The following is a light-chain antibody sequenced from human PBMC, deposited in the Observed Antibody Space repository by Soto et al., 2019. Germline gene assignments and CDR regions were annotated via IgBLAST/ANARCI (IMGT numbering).Light chain of an antibody. CDR2: GAS. J-gene: IGKJ1*01. Sequence: EIVMTQSPATLSVSPGERATISCRASQSVSSNLAWYQQKPGQAPRLLIYGASTRATGIPARFSGSGPGTEFTLTISSLQSEDFAVYYCQQYNNWPRTFGQGTKVDIK. CDR1: QSVSSN. V-gene: IGKV3-15*01. CDR3: QQYNNWPRT.